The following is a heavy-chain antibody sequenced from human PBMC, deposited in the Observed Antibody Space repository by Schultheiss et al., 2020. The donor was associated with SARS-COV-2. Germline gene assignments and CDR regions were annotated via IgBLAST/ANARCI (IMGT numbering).Heavy chain of an antibody. V-gene: IGHV3-48*04. CDR3: ARIREYSYGPNCYYYGIDV. CDR2: ISSSGSTI. J-gene: IGHJ6*02. D-gene: IGHD5-18*01. Sequence: GGSLRLSCAASGFTFSSYWMHWVRQAPGKGLVWVSYISSSGSTIYYADSVKGRFTISRDNAKNSLYLQMNSLRAEDAAVYYCARIREYSYGPNCYYYGIDVWGQGTTVTVSS. CDR1: GFTFSSYW.